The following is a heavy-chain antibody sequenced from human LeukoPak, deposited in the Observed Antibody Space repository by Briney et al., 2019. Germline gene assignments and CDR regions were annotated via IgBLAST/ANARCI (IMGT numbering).Heavy chain of an antibody. V-gene: IGHV3-43*01. CDR2: ISWDGGST. D-gene: IGHD1-1*01. CDR3: AKEGYRRTKELERRLGDTNYYYYMDV. CDR1: GFTFDDYT. Sequence: PGGSLRLSCAASGFTFDDYTMHWVRQAPGKGLEWVSLISWDGGSTYYADSVKGRFTISRDNSKNSLYLQMNSLRTEDTALYYCAKEGYRRTKELERRLGDTNYYYYMDVWGKGTTVTISS. J-gene: IGHJ6*03.